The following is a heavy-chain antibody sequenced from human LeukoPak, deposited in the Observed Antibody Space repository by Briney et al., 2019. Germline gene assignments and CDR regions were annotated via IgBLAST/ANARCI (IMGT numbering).Heavy chain of an antibody. CDR1: GFTFSNVW. D-gene: IGHD1-1*01. V-gene: IGHV3-15*01. J-gene: IGHJ4*02. Sequence: PGRSLRLSCAAAGFTFSNVWMNWVRQAPGKGLEWVGRIKTKADGGITEYIAPVKGRFTISRDDSKNTVYLQMNTLKPEDTALYYCVTRVKSTGDYWGQGTLVTVSS. CDR2: IKTKADGGIT. CDR3: VTRVKSTGDY.